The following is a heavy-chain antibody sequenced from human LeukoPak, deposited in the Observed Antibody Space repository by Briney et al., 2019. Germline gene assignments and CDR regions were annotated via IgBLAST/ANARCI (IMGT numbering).Heavy chain of an antibody. J-gene: IGHJ4*02. CDR1: GFSLSGYS. CDR3: ARDGRSTWYEDS. D-gene: IGHD6-13*01. Sequence: GGSLRLSCAASGFSLSGYSMTWVRQAPGKGLEWVSSISSTSSYIYYADSVKGRFTISRDNAKNSLFLQMNNLRAEDAAVYFCARDGRSTWYEDSWGQGTLVTVSS. CDR2: ISSTSSYI. V-gene: IGHV3-21*01.